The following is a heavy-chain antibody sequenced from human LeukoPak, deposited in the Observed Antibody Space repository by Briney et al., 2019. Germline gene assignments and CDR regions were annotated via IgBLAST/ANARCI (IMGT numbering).Heavy chain of an antibody. V-gene: IGHV1-18*04. Sequence: ASVKVSYKASGYTFTSYGISWVRQAPGQGLEWMGWISAYNGNTNYAQKLQGRVTMTTDTSTSTAYMELRSLRSDDTAVYYCARDLYYDILTGFDYWGQGTLVTVSS. CDR1: GYTFTSYG. CDR2: ISAYNGNT. J-gene: IGHJ4*02. CDR3: ARDLYYDILTGFDY. D-gene: IGHD3-9*01.